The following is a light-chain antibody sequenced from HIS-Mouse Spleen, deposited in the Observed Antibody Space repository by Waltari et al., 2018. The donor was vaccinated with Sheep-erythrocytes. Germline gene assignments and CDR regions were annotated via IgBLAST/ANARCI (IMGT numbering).Light chain of an antibody. CDR3: CSYAGSSTPWV. Sequence: QSVLTQPPSASGTPGQRVTISCSGSSSNIGSNTVNWYQQLPGTAPKLLIYSNNQRPSGVPARFPGSKSGTSASLTISGLQAEDEADYYCCSYAGSSTPWVFGGGTKLTVL. CDR1: SSNIGSNT. V-gene: IGLV1-44*01. J-gene: IGLJ3*02. CDR2: SNN.